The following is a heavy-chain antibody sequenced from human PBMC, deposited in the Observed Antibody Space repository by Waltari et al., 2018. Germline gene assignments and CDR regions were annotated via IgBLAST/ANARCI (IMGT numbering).Heavy chain of an antibody. J-gene: IGHJ4*02. Sequence: EVQLVESGGGLVKPGGSLRLSCAASGFTFSGYSMNWVRQAPGKGLEWVSSIYSSSSYIFYADSVKGRFAISRDNAKKSLYLEMNSLRAEDTAVYYCASSPLNHPDDHWGQGTLVTVSS. CDR2: IYSSSSYI. CDR1: GFTFSGYS. CDR3: ASSPLNHPDDH. V-gene: IGHV3-21*01.